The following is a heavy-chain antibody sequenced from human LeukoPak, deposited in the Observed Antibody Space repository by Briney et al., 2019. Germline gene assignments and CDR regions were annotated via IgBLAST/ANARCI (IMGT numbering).Heavy chain of an antibody. D-gene: IGHD3-10*01. CDR2: INWNGGST. V-gene: IGHV3-20*04. Sequence: GGSLRLSCAASGFSFDDYGMSWVRQAPGRGLEWVSGINWNGGSTGYADSVKGRFTISRDNAKNSLYLQMNSLRAEDTAVYYCARVHPTYGGVDYWGQGTLVTVSS. J-gene: IGHJ4*02. CDR1: GFSFDDYG. CDR3: ARVHPTYGGVDY.